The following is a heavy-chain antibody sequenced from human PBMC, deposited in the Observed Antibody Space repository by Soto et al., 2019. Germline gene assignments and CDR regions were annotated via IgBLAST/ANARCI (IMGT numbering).Heavy chain of an antibody. J-gene: IGHJ6*02. CDR2: TYYRSKWYN. V-gene: IGHV6-1*01. D-gene: IGHD2-21*01. CDR3: ARVVISRHYGMDV. CDR1: GDSVSSNSAA. Sequence: PSETLSLTCAISGDSVSSNSAAWNWIRQSPSSGLEWLGRTYYRSKWYNDYAVSVKSRITINPDTSKNQFSLQLNSVTPEDTAVYYCARVVISRHYGMDVWGQGTTVTVSS.